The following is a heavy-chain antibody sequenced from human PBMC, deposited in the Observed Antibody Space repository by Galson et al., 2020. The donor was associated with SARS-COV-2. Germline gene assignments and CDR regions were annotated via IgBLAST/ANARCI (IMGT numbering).Heavy chain of an antibody. D-gene: IGHD3-3*01. CDR3: ARDPALYYDFWSGYSPRPNWFDH. CDR2: ISSSSSTI. J-gene: IGHJ5*02. Sequence: GESLKISCAASGFTFSSYSMNWVRQAPGKGLEWVSYISSSSSTIYYADSVKGRFTISRDNAKNSLYLQMNSLRDEDTAVYYCARDPALYYDFWSGYSPRPNWFDHWGQGTLVTVSS. CDR1: GFTFSSYS. V-gene: IGHV3-48*02.